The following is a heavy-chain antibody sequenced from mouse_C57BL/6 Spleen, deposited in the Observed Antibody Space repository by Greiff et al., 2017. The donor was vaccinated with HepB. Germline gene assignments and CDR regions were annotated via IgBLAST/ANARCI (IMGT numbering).Heavy chain of an antibody. CDR3: ARGHYGRWYFDV. CDR2: ISYDGSN. D-gene: IGHD1-1*01. Sequence: ESGPGLVKPSQSLSLTCSVTGYSITSGYYWNWIRQFPGNKLEWMGYISYDGSNNYNPSLKNRISITRDTSKNQFFLKLNSVTTEDTATYYCARGHYGRWYFDVWGTGTTVTVSS. V-gene: IGHV3-6*01. J-gene: IGHJ1*03. CDR1: GYSITSGYY.